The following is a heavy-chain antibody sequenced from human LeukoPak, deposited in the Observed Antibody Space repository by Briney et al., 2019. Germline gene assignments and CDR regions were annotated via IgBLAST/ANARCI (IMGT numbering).Heavy chain of an antibody. Sequence: GGSLRLSCAASGFTFSSYGMHWVRQAPGKGLEWVAFIRYDGSNKYYADSVKGRFTISRDNSKNTLYLQMNSLRAEDTAVYYCAKDRERITMVRGVLDYWGQGTLVTVSS. J-gene: IGHJ4*02. V-gene: IGHV3-30*02. CDR2: IRYDGSNK. CDR3: AKDRERITMVRGVLDY. D-gene: IGHD3-10*01. CDR1: GFTFSSYG.